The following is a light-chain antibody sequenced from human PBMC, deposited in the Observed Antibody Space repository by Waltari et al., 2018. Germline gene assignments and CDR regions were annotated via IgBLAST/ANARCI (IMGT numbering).Light chain of an antibody. CDR1: SSDGGNYNL. CDR3: CSYAGHSTYV. V-gene: IGLV2-23*02. Sequence: QSALTQPASVSGSPGQSITISCTGTSSDGGNYNLAPWYQHHPGKAPKLMIYEVSQRPSGVSNRFSGSKSGNTASLTISGLQPEDETDYYCCSYAGHSTYVFGTGTKVTVL. J-gene: IGLJ1*01. CDR2: EVS.